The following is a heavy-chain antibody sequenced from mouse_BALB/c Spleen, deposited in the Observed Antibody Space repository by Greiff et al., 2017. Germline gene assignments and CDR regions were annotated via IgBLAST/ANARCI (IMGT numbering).Heavy chain of an antibody. CDR1: GYTFTSYY. V-gene: IGHV1S81*02. CDR3: TRSTMITTAWFAY. CDR2: INPSNGGT. J-gene: IGHJ3*01. Sequence: QVQLQQPGAELVKPGASVKLSCKASGYTFTSYYMYWVKQRPGQGLEWIGGINPSNGGTNFNEKLKSKATLTVDKSSSTAYMQLSSLTSEDSAVYYCTRSTMITTAWFAYWGQGTLVTVSA. D-gene: IGHD2-4*01.